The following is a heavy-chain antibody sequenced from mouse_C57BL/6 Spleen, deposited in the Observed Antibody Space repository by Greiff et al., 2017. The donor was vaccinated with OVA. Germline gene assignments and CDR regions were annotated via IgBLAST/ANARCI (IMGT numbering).Heavy chain of an antibody. CDR3: ARGDGYTGFAY. V-gene: IGHV1-26*01. D-gene: IGHD2-3*01. CDR2: INPNNDCT. Sequence: VQLQQSGPELVKPGASVQISCQASGFTFTDYYMNWVRQTHGKSLEWIGYINPNNDCTRSTPTVKGQSTFTVDKSSSTAYMQISSRKSEDSAVYYCARGDGYTGFAYWGQGTLVTVAA. J-gene: IGHJ3*01. CDR1: GFTFTDYY.